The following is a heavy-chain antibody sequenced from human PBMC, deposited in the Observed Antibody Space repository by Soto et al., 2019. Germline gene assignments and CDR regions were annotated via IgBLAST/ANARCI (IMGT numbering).Heavy chain of an antibody. J-gene: IGHJ4*02. Sequence: QVQLQESGPGLLKPSETLSLTCTVSGGSISSYFYIWVRQPPGKGLEWIGSVYYTGTTDYNTSLKSRVTISVDTSKTQFSLNLRSVTAADKAVYYCARDLAAVPRAFDYWGRGTLVTVSS. CDR2: VYYTGTT. CDR1: GGSISSYF. CDR3: ARDLAAVPRAFDY. D-gene: IGHD6-13*01. V-gene: IGHV4-59*01.